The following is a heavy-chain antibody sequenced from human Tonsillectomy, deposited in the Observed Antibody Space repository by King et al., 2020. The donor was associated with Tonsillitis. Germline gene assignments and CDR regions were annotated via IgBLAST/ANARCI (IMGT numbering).Heavy chain of an antibody. CDR3: TRVRAMTYLHAVDI. Sequence: EVQLVESGGGLVQPGRSLRLSCTASGFTFGDYSMSWVRQAPGKGLEGVGFIRSKAHGGTTDYAASVKDRVTISRDDSKSIAYLQMNSLKAEDTAVYYCTRVRAMTYLHAVDIWGHGTMVTVSA. V-gene: IGHV3-49*04. J-gene: IGHJ3*02. D-gene: IGHD2-2*01. CDR2: IRSKAHGGTT. CDR1: GFTFGDYS.